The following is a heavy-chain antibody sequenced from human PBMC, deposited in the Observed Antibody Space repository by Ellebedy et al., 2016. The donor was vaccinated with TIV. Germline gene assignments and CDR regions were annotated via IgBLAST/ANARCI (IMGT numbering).Heavy chain of an antibody. V-gene: IGHV1-24*01. CDR2: FDPEDGET. J-gene: IGHJ6*02. D-gene: IGHD2-2*01. CDR3: ARDHLSSTRKVYYYYGMDV. Sequence: ASVKVSCXVSGYTLTELSMHWVRQAPGKGLEWMGGFDPEDGETIYAQKFQGRVTMTEDTSTDTAYMELSSLRSDDTAVYYCARDHLSSTRKVYYYYGMDVWGQGTTVTVSS. CDR1: GYTLTELS.